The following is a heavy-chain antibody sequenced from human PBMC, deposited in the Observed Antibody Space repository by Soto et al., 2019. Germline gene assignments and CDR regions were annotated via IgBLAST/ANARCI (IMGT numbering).Heavy chain of an antibody. V-gene: IGHV1-18*01. CDR3: ARESSDILTGYYGWFDP. Sequence: GASVKVSCKASGYTFTSYGISWVRQAPGQGLEWMGWISAYNGNTNYAQKLQGRVTMTTDTSTSTAYMELRSLRSDDTAVYYCARESSDILTGYYGWFDPWGQGTLVTVSS. CDR2: ISAYNGNT. J-gene: IGHJ5*02. D-gene: IGHD3-9*01. CDR1: GYTFTSYG.